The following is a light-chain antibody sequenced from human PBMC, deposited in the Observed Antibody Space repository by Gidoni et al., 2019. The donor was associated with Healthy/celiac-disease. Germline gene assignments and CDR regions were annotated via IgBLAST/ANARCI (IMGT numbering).Light chain of an antibody. CDR2: GAS. J-gene: IGKJ2*01. CDR1: QSVSSSY. Sequence: EFVLTQAPGTLSLSPGERATISCRASQSVSSSYLAWYQQKPGQAPRRLIYGASSRATGIPDRFSGSGSGTDFTLTISRLEPEDFAVYYCQQYGSSPPYTFGQGTKLEIK. CDR3: QQYGSSPPYT. V-gene: IGKV3-20*01.